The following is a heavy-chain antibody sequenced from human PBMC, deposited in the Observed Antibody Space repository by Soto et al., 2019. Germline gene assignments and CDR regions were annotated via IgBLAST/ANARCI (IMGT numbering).Heavy chain of an antibody. V-gene: IGHV1-18*04. CDR2: ISAYNGNT. J-gene: IGHJ6*02. CDR1: GHTFTSYG. CDR3: ARRDYGDYPGGYGMDV. Sequence: ASVKVSCKASGHTFTSYGISWVRQAPGQGLEWMGWISAYNGNTNYAQNIQGRVTMTTDTSTSTAYMELRSLRSDDTAVYYCARRDYGDYPGGYGMDVWGQGTTVTVSS. D-gene: IGHD4-17*01.